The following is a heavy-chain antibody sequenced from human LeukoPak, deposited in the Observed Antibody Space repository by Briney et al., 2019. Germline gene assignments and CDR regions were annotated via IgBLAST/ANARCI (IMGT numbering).Heavy chain of an antibody. V-gene: IGHV3-66*02. CDR3: AREKGYYFDY. CDR2: IYSGGST. Sequence: GGSLRLSCAASEFTVSSNYMSWVRQAPGKGLEWVSVIYSGGSTYYADSVKGRFIISRDNSKNTLYLQMNSLRAEDTAVYYCAREKGYYFDYWGQGTLVTVSS. CDR1: EFTVSSNY. J-gene: IGHJ4*02.